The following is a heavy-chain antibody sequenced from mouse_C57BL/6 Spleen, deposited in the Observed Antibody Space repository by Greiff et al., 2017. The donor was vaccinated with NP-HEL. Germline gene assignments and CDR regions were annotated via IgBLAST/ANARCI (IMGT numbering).Heavy chain of an antibody. CDR2: IDPSDSYT. CDR3: ARSLIYYDYVDY. D-gene: IGHD2-4*01. CDR1: GYTFTSYW. V-gene: IGHV1-69*01. J-gene: IGHJ2*01. Sequence: VQLQQPGAELVMPGASVKLSCKASGYTFTSYWMHWVKQRPGQGLEWIGEIDPSDSYTNYNQKFKGKSTLTVDKSSSTAYMQLSSLTSEDSAVYYCARSLIYYDYVDYWGQGTTLTVSS.